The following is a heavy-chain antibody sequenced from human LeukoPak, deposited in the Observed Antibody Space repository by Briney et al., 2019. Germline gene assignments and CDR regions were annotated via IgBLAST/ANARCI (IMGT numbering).Heavy chain of an antibody. V-gene: IGHV3-23*01. CDR3: VPTIDY. CDR1: GFTFSNYA. D-gene: IGHD3-10*01. CDR2: IVGSGGSI. Sequence: PGGSLRLSCAASGFTFSNYAFSWVRQAPGKGLEWVSGIVGSGGSIYYADSVKGRFTISRDNSEDTAVYYCAKDHYSGAGSYYDVPTIDYWGQGTPVTVSS. J-gene: IGHJ4*02.